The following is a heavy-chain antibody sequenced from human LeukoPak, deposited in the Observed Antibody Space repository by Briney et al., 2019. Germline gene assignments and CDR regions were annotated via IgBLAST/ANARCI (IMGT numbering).Heavy chain of an antibody. Sequence: PSETLSLTCTVSGGSISSYYWSWIRQPPGKGLEWIGYIYYSGSTNYNPSLKSRVTISVDTSKNQFSLKLSSVTAADTAVYYCARGVGITIFGVVRFFDYWGQGTLVTVSS. J-gene: IGHJ4*02. CDR2: IYYSGST. V-gene: IGHV4-59*01. CDR1: GGSISSYY. D-gene: IGHD3-3*01. CDR3: ARGVGITIFGVVRFFDY.